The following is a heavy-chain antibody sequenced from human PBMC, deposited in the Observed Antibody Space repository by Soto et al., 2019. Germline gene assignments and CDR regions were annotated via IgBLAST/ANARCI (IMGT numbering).Heavy chain of an antibody. CDR3: ARSTSNAPAPYYYGMDV. Sequence: SETLSLTCAVSGGSISSGGYSWSWIRQPPGKGLEWIGYIYHSGSTYYNPSLKSRVTISVDRSKNQFSLKLSSVTAADTAVYYCARSTSNAPAPYYYGMDVWGQGTTVTVSS. V-gene: IGHV4-30-2*01. D-gene: IGHD2-2*01. CDR1: GGSISSGGYS. CDR2: IYHSGST. J-gene: IGHJ6*02.